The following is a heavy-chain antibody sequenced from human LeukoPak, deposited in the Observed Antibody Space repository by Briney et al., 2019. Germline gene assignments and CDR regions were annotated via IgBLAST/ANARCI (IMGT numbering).Heavy chain of an antibody. J-gene: IGHJ4*02. V-gene: IGHV1-46*01. Sequence: GASVKVSCKASGYTFTSYYMHWVRQAPGQGLEWMGIINPSGGSTSYAQKFQGRVTMTRDMSTSTVYMELSGLISDDTAVYYCAREWPYGDYVYFDYWGQGTLVTVSS. CDR2: INPSGGST. CDR3: AREWPYGDYVYFDY. CDR1: GYTFTSYY. D-gene: IGHD4-17*01.